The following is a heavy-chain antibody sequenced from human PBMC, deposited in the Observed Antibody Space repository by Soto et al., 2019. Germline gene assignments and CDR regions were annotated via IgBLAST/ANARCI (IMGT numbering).Heavy chain of an antibody. Sequence: PSETLSLTCAVYGGSFSGYYWSWIRQPPGKGLEWIGEINHSGSTNYNPSLKSRVTISVDTSKNQFSLKLSSVTAADTAVYYCARDMKGRASWYKVRSYYYYGMDVWGQGTTVTVSS. V-gene: IGHV4-34*01. CDR1: GGSFSGYY. J-gene: IGHJ6*02. CDR3: ARDMKGRASWYKVRSYYYYGMDV. CDR2: INHSGST. D-gene: IGHD6-13*01.